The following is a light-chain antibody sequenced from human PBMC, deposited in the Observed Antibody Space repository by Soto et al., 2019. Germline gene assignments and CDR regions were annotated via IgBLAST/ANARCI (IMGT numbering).Light chain of an antibody. CDR3: SSFTSNRIYV. CDR1: HNDIGTYDY. J-gene: IGLJ1*01. CDR2: GVT. Sequence: QSVLTQPTSVSGSPGQSITISCTGNHNDIGTYDYVSWYQQHPGRAPRLLIHGVTTRPSGISGRFSASKSGLTAFLTISGLQPEDEADYYCSSFTSNRIYVFGPGTKLTVL. V-gene: IGLV2-14*03.